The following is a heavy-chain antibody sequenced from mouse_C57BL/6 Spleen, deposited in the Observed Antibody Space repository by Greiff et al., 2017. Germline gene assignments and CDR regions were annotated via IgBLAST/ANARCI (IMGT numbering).Heavy chain of an antibody. V-gene: IGHV1-69*01. CDR1: GYTFTSYW. CDR3: ARGDGYLAY. Sequence: VQLQQSGAELVMPGASVKLSCKASGYTFTSYWMHWVKQRPGQGLEWIGEIDPSDSYTNYNQKFKGKSTLTVDKSSSTAYMQLSSLTSEDSAVYYCARGDGYLAYWGQGTLVTVSA. D-gene: IGHD2-3*01. CDR2: IDPSDSYT. J-gene: IGHJ3*01.